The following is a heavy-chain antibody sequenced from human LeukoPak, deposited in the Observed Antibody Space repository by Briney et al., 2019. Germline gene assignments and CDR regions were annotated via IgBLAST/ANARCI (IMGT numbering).Heavy chain of an antibody. CDR1: GGSISSSSYY. J-gene: IGHJ3*02. CDR2: IYYSGST. CDR3: ARGPYGDPLAFDI. D-gene: IGHD4-17*01. Sequence: PSETLSLTCTVSGGSISSSSYYWSWIRQPPGKGLEWIGYIYYSGSTNYNPSLKSRVTISVDTSKNQFSLKLSSVTAADTAVYYCARGPYGDPLAFDIWGQGTMVTVSS. V-gene: IGHV4-61*01.